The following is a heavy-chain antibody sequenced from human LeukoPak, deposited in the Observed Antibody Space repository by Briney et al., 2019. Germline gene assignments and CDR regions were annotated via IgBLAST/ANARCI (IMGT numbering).Heavy chain of an antibody. J-gene: IGHJ5*02. CDR2: INPNSGGT. D-gene: IGHD6-13*01. CDR1: GYXFTDYY. V-gene: IGHV1-2*02. CDR3: ATDGSSGYSST. Sequence: ASVKVSCKASGYXFTDYYIHWVRQAPGQGLEWMGWINPNSGGTSYTQEFQGRVTLTRDTSISTAYMELSRLRSDDTAIYYCATDGSSGYSSTWGQGTLVTVSS.